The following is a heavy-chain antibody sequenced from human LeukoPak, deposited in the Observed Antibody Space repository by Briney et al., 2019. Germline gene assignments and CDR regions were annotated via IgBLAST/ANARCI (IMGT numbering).Heavy chain of an antibody. CDR2: IFHSGNT. V-gene: IGHV4-59*08. J-gene: IGHJ4*02. CDR3: ARLGSDCSGGSCYGRVLDY. CDR1: GGSIRSHY. Sequence: KPSETLSLTCTVSGGSIRSHYWSWIRQPPGKGLEWIGYIFHSGNTNSNPSLKSRVTISIDTSKNQFSLRLSSVTAADTAVYYCARLGSDCSGGSCYGRVLDYWGLGALVTVSS. D-gene: IGHD2-15*01.